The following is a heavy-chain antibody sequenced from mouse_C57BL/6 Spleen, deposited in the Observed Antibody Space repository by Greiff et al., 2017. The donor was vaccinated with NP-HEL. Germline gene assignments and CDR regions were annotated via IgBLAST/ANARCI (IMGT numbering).Heavy chain of an antibody. CDR1: GYTFTSYT. CDR3: ARGIYDDGYFYFDY. D-gene: IGHD2-3*01. V-gene: IGHV1-4*01. J-gene: IGHJ2*01. CDR2: INPSSGYT. Sequence: LQESGAELARPGASVKMSCKASGYTFTSYTMHWVKQRPGQGLEWIGYINPSSGYTKYNQKFKDKATLTADKSSSTAYMQLSSLTSEDSAVYYCARGIYDDGYFYFDYWGQGTTLTVSS.